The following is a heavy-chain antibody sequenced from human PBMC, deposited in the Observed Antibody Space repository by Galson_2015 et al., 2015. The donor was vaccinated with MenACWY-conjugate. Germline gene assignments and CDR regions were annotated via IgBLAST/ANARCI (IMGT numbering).Heavy chain of an antibody. Sequence: SLRLSCAASGFTFSNFWMSWVRQAPGKGLEWVANIKQDGSEKYYGDSVKGRFTISRDNAKNSLYLQMNSLRAEDTAVYYCARDVAVGGFDYWGQGTRVTVSS. CDR2: IKQDGSEK. J-gene: IGHJ4*02. CDR1: GFTFSNFW. D-gene: IGHD6-19*01. CDR3: ARDVAVGGFDY. V-gene: IGHV3-7*03.